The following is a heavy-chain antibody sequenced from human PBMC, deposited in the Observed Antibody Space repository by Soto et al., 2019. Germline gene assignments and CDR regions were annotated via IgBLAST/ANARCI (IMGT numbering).Heavy chain of an antibody. CDR1: RFTFSNYA. CDR3: AKGNQWLAQTLYYYYGLDV. Sequence: SQTLSCASCRFTFSNYAVQWVPQAPGKGLEWVAVISYDGSNKYYADSVKGRFTISRDNSKNTLYLQMNSLRAEDTAVYYCAKGNQWLAQTLYYYYGLDVWGQGT. D-gene: IGHD6-19*01. V-gene: IGHV3-30*18. CDR2: ISYDGSNK. J-gene: IGHJ6*02.